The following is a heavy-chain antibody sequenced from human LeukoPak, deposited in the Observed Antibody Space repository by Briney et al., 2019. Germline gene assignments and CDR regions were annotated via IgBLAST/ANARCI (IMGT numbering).Heavy chain of an antibody. Sequence: PSETLSLTCTVSGGSISSGDYYWSWIRQPPGKGLEWIAYMYYGGSTYYNPSLKSRVTMSADTSKNQLSLKLGSVTAADTAVYYCARPYYYDSRIDPWGQGILVTVSP. D-gene: IGHD3-22*01. CDR3: ARPYYYDSRIDP. CDR2: MYYGGST. V-gene: IGHV4-30-4*01. CDR1: GGSISSGDYY. J-gene: IGHJ5*02.